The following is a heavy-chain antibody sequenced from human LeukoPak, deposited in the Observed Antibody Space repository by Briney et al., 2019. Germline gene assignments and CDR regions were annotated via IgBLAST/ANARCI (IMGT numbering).Heavy chain of an antibody. D-gene: IGHD2-21*02. Sequence: ASVKVSCKASGYTFTSYAMHWVCQAPGQRLECMGWINTGNGNTKYSQKFQGRVTITRGTSASTAYMDLSSLRSEDTAVYYCARNTETAIPLPYYFDYWGQGTLVTVSS. CDR2: INTGNGNT. CDR3: ARNTETAIPLPYYFDY. V-gene: IGHV1-3*04. CDR1: GYTFTSYA. J-gene: IGHJ4*02.